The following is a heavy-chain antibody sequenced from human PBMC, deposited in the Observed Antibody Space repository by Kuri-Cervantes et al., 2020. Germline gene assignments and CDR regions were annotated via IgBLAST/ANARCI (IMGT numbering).Heavy chain of an antibody. CDR1: GFTVSNNY. J-gene: IGHJ4*02. V-gene: IGHV3-66*02. CDR3: ARDRRITAAADYYFDY. D-gene: IGHD6-13*01. Sequence: GESLKISCAASGFTVSNNYMSWIRQAPGKGLEWVSVIYSGGSTYYADSVKGRFTISRDNSKNTLYLQMINLRAEGTAVYYCARDRRITAAADYYFDYWGQGTLVTVSS. CDR2: IYSGGST.